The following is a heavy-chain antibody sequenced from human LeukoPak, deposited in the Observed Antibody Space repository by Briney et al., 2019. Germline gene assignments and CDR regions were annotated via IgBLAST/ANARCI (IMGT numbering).Heavy chain of an antibody. Sequence: SETLSLTCAVYGGSFSGYYWSWIRQPPGKGLEWIGEINHSGSTNYNPSLKSRVTISVDTSKNQFSLKLSSVTAAGTAVYYCARIDYGGNSAFDYWGQGTLVTVSS. J-gene: IGHJ4*02. V-gene: IGHV4-34*01. CDR2: INHSGST. D-gene: IGHD4-23*01. CDR1: GGSFSGYY. CDR3: ARIDYGGNSAFDY.